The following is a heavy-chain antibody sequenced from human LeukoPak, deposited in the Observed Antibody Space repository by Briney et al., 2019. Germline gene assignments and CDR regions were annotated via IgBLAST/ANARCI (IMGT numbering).Heavy chain of an antibody. D-gene: IGHD6-25*01. CDR2: MNPNSGNA. CDR3: ARRGEDFIAAARQYYPYYGMDV. V-gene: IGHV1-8*01. J-gene: IGHJ6*02. Sequence: ASVKVSCKASGYTFSNYDINWVRQATGQGLEWVGWMNPNSGNAGYAQKFQGRVTMTRDTSISTAYMDLSSLTSEDTAMYYCARRGEDFIAAARQYYPYYGMDVWGQGTTVTVSS. CDR1: GYTFSNYD.